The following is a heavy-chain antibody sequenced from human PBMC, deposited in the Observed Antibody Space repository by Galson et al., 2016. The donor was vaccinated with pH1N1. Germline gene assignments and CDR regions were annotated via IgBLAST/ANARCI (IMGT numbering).Heavy chain of an antibody. CDR3: GRCLFSSSSGSPFDY. V-gene: IGHV3-11*03. Sequence: SLRLACAASGFTFGHSAMSWVRQAQGKGLECISFVSQRRHFTHYADSVKGRFTISRDNTKNSVFLQMDSLRPEDTALYYCGRCLFSSSSGSPFDYWGRGTLVTVSS. D-gene: IGHD6-6*01. CDR1: GFTFGHSA. CDR2: VSQRRHFT. J-gene: IGHJ4*02.